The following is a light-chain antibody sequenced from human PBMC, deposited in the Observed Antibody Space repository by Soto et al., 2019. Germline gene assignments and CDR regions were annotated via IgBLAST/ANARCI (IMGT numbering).Light chain of an antibody. CDR2: AAS. CDR1: QSITRY. V-gene: IGKV1-39*01. Sequence: DIQMTQSPSSLSAFVGDRVTITCRASQSITRYLNWYQQKPGKAPKLLIYAASGLQSGVTPMFSGSGYGTDFTLTISRLQPEDFSTYYFQPSYTPPYTFVQWTKLEI. CDR3: QPSYTPPYT. J-gene: IGKJ2*01.